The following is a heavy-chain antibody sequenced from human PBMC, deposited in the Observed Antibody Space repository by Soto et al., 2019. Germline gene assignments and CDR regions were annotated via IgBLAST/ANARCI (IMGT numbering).Heavy chain of an antibody. CDR2: ISYDGSNK. J-gene: IGHJ3*02. D-gene: IGHD1-26*01. CDR1: GFTFSSYA. CDR3: ARALPPDVGHAFDT. V-gene: IGHV3-30-3*01. Sequence: QVQLVESGGGVVQPGRSLRLSCAASGFTFSSYAMHWVRQAPGKGLEWVAVISYDGSNKYYADSVKGRFTISRDNSKNTLYLQMNSLRAEDTAVYYCARALPPDVGHAFDTWGQGTMVTVSS.